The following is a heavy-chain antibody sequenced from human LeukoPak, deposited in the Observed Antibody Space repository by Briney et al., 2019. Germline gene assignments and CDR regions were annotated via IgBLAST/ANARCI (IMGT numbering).Heavy chain of an antibody. Sequence: GGSLRLSCAASGFTFSSYAMSWVRQAPGKGLEWVSTISSSGDSTYYADSVKGRFTISRDNSKNTLYLQMNSLRAEDTAVYYCAKLRREGVGGRGNFYDYWGQGTLVTVSS. J-gene: IGHJ4*02. CDR2: ISSSGDST. D-gene: IGHD1-26*01. V-gene: IGHV3-23*01. CDR1: GFTFSSYA. CDR3: AKLRREGVGGRGNFYDY.